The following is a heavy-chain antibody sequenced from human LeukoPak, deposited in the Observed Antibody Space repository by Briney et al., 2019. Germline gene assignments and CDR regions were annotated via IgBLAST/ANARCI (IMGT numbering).Heavy chain of an antibody. CDR1: GFTFSSYA. Sequence: PGASLRLSCAASGFTFSSYAMSWVRQAPGKGLEWVSAISGSGGSTNYADSVKGRFTISRDNAKNSLYLQMNSLRAEDTAVYYCARDNGGPYGSGSYQYYGMDVWGKGTTVTVSS. V-gene: IGHV3-23*01. CDR2: ISGSGGST. J-gene: IGHJ6*04. D-gene: IGHD3-10*01. CDR3: ARDNGGPYGSGSYQYYGMDV.